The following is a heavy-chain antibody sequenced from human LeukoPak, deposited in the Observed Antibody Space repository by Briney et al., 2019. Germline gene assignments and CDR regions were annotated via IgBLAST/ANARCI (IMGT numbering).Heavy chain of an antibody. CDR2: IYYSGST. CDR3: ARYSSGYRDAFDI. Sequence: PSETLSLTCTVSGGSTSSYYWSWIRQPPGKGLEWIGYIYYSGSTNYNPSLKSRVTISVDTSKNQFSLKLSSVTAADTAVYYCARYSSGYRDAFDIWGQGTMVTVSS. D-gene: IGHD3-22*01. CDR1: GGSTSSYY. V-gene: IGHV4-59*01. J-gene: IGHJ3*02.